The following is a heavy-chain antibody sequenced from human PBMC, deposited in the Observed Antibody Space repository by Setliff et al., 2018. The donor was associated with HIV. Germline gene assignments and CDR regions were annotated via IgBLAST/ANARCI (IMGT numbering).Heavy chain of an antibody. CDR1: GDSVRNYY. CDR2: INYTGNT. D-gene: IGHD5-12*01. Sequence: SETLSLTCTVSGDSVRNYYWSWIRQPPERGLDYIGYINYTGNTNYNPSLKSRVTMSVDTSKNQISLKLRSVTAADTAVYYCARGHEWLRIWGQGMLVTVSS. CDR3: ARGHEWLRI. J-gene: IGHJ4*02. V-gene: IGHV4-59*02.